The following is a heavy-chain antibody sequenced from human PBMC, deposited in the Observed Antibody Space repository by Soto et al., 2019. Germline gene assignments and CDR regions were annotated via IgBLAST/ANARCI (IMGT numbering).Heavy chain of an antibody. CDR2: MNPNSGNT. Sequence: ASVKVSCEASGYTFTSYDINWVRQATGQGLEWMGWMNPNSGNTGYAQKFQGRVTMTRNTSISTAYMELSSLRSEDTAVYYCARWSGWYPPTYYYYGMDVWGQGTTVTVSS. D-gene: IGHD6-19*01. J-gene: IGHJ6*02. CDR3: ARWSGWYPPTYYYYGMDV. V-gene: IGHV1-8*01. CDR1: GYTFTSYD.